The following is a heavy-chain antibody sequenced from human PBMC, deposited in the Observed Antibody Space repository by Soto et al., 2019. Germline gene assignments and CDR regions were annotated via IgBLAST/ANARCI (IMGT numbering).Heavy chain of an antibody. Sequence: ASVKVSCKASGGTFRNHVFNWVRQAPGQGLEWMGGIIPIIGTPNYAQKFQGRVTITADASTNTVYLDVSSLRSQDTAVYYCARDLEFRDGNISHLDYWGQGTLVTVS. D-gene: IGHD3-10*01. CDR1: GGTFRNHV. V-gene: IGHV1-69*13. CDR2: IIPIIGTP. CDR3: ARDLEFRDGNISHLDY. J-gene: IGHJ4*02.